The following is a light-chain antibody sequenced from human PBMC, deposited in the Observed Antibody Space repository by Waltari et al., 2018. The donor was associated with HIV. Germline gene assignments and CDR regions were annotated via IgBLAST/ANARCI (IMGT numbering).Light chain of an antibody. Sequence: EIVLTQSPGTLSLSPGERATLSCRASQSVGSSYLAWYRQKPGQAPRLLIYGASSRATGIPDFSLTISRLEPEDSAVYHCHQYGYSPYTFGQGTKLEIK. J-gene: IGKJ2*01. V-gene: IGKV3-20*01. CDR3: HQYGYSPYT. CDR2: GAS. CDR1: QSVGSSY.